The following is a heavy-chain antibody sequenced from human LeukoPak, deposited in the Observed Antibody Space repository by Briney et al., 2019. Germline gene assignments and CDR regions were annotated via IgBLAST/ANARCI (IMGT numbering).Heavy chain of an antibody. V-gene: IGHV4-61*02. D-gene: IGHD3-10*01. CDR2: IYTSGST. CDR3: ARDAWFGAGRTFAY. CDR1: GDSLSSGSYY. J-gene: IGHJ4*02. Sequence: SETLSLTCSVSGDSLSSGSYYWSWIRQPAGTGLEWIGRIYTSGSTNYIPSLKSRLTISVDTSKNQFSLRLSSVTAADTAVYYCARDAWFGAGRTFAYWGQGTLVTVSS.